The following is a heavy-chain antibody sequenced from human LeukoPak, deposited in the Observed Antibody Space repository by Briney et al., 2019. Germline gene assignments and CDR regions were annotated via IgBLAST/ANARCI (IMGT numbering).Heavy chain of an antibody. CDR2: IDSNSGGT. Sequence: GASVKVSCKASGYTFTGYYIHWVRQAPGQGLEWMGWIDSNSGGTRYAENFQGRVTMTRDTSISTVYMEPSGLRSDDTAVYYCTRDHWGENYWGQGTLVTVSP. V-gene: IGHV1-2*02. CDR3: TRDHWGENY. D-gene: IGHD3-10*01. CDR1: GYTFTGYY. J-gene: IGHJ4*02.